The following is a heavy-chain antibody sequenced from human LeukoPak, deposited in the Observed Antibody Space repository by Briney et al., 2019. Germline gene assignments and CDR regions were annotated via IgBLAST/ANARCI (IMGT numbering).Heavy chain of an antibody. CDR1: GYTFTCYY. CDR3: ARDVLAAAGTGES. V-gene: IGHV1-2*02. J-gene: IGHJ5*02. D-gene: IGHD6-13*01. CDR2: INPNSGGR. Sequence: ASVKVSCKASGYTFTCYYMHWVRQAPGQGQEWMGWINPNSGGRNYAQKFQGRFTITRDTSISTAYLEPSRLRSDDTAVYYCARDVLAAAGTGESWGQGTLVTVSS.